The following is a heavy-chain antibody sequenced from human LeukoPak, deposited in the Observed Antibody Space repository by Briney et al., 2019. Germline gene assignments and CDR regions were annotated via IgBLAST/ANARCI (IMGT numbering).Heavy chain of an antibody. Sequence: KGGESLKISCKGSGYSFTSYWIGWVRQMPGKGLEWMGIIYPGDSDTRYSPSFQGQVTISADKSISTAYLQWSSLKASDTAMYYCARTQGYYDSSGYYNYFDYWGQGTLVTVSS. CDR3: ARTQGYYDSSGYYNYFDY. CDR1: GYSFTSYW. V-gene: IGHV5-51*01. CDR2: IYPGDSDT. D-gene: IGHD3-22*01. J-gene: IGHJ4*02.